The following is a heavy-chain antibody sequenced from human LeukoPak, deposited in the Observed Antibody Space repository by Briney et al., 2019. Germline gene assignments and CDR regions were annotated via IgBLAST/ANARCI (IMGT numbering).Heavy chain of an antibody. J-gene: IGHJ6*02. Sequence: GGSLRLSCAASGFTFSSYSMNWVRQAPGKGLEWVSSISSSSSYIYYADSVKGRFIISRDNAKNSLYLQMNSLRAEDTAVYYCASLVSSGEMDVWGQGTTVTVSS. V-gene: IGHV3-21*01. CDR1: GFTFSSYS. D-gene: IGHD3-3*01. CDR3: ASLVSSGEMDV. CDR2: ISSSSSYI.